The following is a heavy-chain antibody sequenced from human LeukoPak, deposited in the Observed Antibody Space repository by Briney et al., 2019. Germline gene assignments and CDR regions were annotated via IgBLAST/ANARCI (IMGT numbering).Heavy chain of an antibody. CDR3: ARGVGSGASNWFDP. J-gene: IGHJ5*02. V-gene: IGHV1-8*01. D-gene: IGHD2-15*01. CDR2: MNPNRGNT. Sequence: ASVKVSCKASGYTFTSYDINWVRQATGQGLEWMGWMNPNRGNTGYAQKFQGRVTMTRNTSISTAYMELSSLRSEDTAVYYCARGVGSGASNWFDPWGQGTLVSVSS. CDR1: GYTFTSYD.